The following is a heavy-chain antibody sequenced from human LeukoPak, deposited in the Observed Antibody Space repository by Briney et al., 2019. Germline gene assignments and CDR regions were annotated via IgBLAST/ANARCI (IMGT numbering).Heavy chain of an antibody. CDR1: GGSISSYY. D-gene: IGHD3-3*01. V-gene: IGHV4-59*01. CDR2: IYYSGFT. J-gene: IGHJ6*03. CDR3: ARTMKGDFWSGYSYYSYYYMDV. Sequence: SETLSLTCTVSGGSISSYYWSWIRQPPGKGLEWIGYIYYSGFTNYNPSLKSRVTISIDTSNNQFSLKLSSVTAADTAVYFCARTMKGDFWSGYSYYSYYYMDVWGKGTTVTVSS.